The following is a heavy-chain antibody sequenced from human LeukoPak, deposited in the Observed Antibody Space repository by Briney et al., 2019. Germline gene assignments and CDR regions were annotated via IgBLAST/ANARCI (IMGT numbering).Heavy chain of an antibody. V-gene: IGHV4-39*07. J-gene: IGHJ4*02. CDR3: ARDKERMTTVTTSRARDHHFDY. CDR2: IYYSGST. Sequence: SETLSLTCTISGGSISSSSYYWGWIRQPPGKGLEWIGSIYYSGSTYYIPSLKSRVTISVDTSKNQFSLKLSSVTAADTAVYYCARDKERMTTVTTSRARDHHFDYWGQGTLVTVSS. D-gene: IGHD4-17*01. CDR1: GGSISSSSYY.